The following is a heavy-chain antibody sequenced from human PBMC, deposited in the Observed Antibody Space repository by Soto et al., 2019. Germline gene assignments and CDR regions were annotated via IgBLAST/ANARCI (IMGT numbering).Heavy chain of an antibody. CDR1: GFTFSSYS. D-gene: IGHD3-22*01. V-gene: IGHV3-21*01. CDR3: ARGIVGSSGYSMTFGY. J-gene: IGHJ4*02. Sequence: PGGSLRLSCAASGFTFSSYSMNWVRQAPGKGLEWVSSISSSSSYIYYADSVKGRFTISRDNAKNSLYLQMNSLRAEDTAVYYCARGIVGSSGYSMTFGYWGQGTMVTVSS. CDR2: ISSSSSYI.